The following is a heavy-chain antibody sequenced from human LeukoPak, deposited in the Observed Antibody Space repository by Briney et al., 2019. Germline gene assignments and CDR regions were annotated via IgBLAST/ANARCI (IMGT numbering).Heavy chain of an antibody. D-gene: IGHD2-15*01. V-gene: IGHV3-30*04. CDR1: GFTFTTYV. Sequence: AGGSPRLSCAASGFTFTTYVIHWVRQAPGKGLEWVAVISQTGRIETYADSVQGRFTVSRDNSNNMAYLQMNSLKTEDTAVYYCARDRAVALPTYYYYMDVWGEGTTVTVSS. CDR3: ARDRAVALPTYYYYMDV. J-gene: IGHJ6*03. CDR2: ISQTGRIE.